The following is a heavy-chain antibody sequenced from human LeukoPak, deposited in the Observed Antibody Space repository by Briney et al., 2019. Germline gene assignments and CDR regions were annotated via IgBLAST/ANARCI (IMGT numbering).Heavy chain of an antibody. D-gene: IGHD1-1*01. CDR3: ARDLEVEGIGPTL. CDR1: GFTFSDYF. CDR2: ISRSSSYI. V-gene: IGHV3-21*01. J-gene: IGHJ4*02. Sequence: PGGSLRLSCAASGFTFSDYFMNWVRQAPGKGLEWVSSISRSSSYIYYADSVKGRFTISRYNAKNSLYLQMNRLRAEDTAVYYCARDLEVEGIGPTLWGQGTLVTVSS.